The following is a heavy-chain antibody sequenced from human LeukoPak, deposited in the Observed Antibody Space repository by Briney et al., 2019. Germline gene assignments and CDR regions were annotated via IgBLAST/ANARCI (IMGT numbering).Heavy chain of an antibody. CDR2: IDPNSGDT. V-gene: IGHV1-2*06. D-gene: IGHD1-26*01. J-gene: IGHJ4*02. CDR1: GYTFTGHY. CDR3: ARDMWELPSDYYYDY. Sequence: GPSVKVSCKASGYTFTGHYMNWLRQARGQGLEWMGRIDPNSGDTKYAQKSQGRLIMTRDTSTSTAYMELSRLMSDDTAVYYCARDMWELPSDYYYDYWGQGTLVTVSS.